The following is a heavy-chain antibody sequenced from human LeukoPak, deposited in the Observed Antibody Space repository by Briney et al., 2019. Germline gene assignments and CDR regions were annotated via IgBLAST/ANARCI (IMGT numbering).Heavy chain of an antibody. Sequence: SETLSLTCSVSGGSISSYYWSWIRQPPGKGLEWIGYIYYSGSTNYNPSLKSRVTISVDTSKNQFSLKLSSVTAADTAVYYCARGFPYCGGDCYYADYWGQGTLVTVSS. V-gene: IGHV4-59*01. D-gene: IGHD2-21*02. CDR1: GGSISSYY. CDR2: IYYSGST. J-gene: IGHJ4*02. CDR3: ARGFPYCGGDCYYADY.